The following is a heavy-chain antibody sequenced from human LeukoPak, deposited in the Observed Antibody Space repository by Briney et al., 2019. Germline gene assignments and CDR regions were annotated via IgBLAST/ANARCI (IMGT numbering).Heavy chain of an antibody. V-gene: IGHV3-74*01. CDR1: GFTFSSYW. CDR3: ARLPYYYDSSRPSS. J-gene: IGHJ5*02. D-gene: IGHD3-22*01. Sequence: GGSLRLSCAASGFTFSSYWMHWVRQAPGKGLVWVSRISSDGSSTSYADSVKGRFTISRDNAKNTLYLQMNSLRAEDTAVYYCARLPYYYDSSRPSSWGQGTLVTVSS. CDR2: ISSDGSST.